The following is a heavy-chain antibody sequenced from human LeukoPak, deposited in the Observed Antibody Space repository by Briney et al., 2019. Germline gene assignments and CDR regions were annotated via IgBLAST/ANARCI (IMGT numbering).Heavy chain of an antibody. D-gene: IGHD6-13*01. CDR1: GYTFTSYD. CDR2: MNPNSGNT. J-gene: IGHJ4*02. V-gene: IGHV1-8*03. Sequence: ASVKVSCKASGYTFTSYDINWVRQATGQGLEWMGWMNPNSGNTGYAQKFQGRVTITRNTSISTAYMELSSLRSEDTAVYYCARGRNLAAAEGKILFDYWGQGTLVTVSS. CDR3: ARGRNLAAAEGKILFDY.